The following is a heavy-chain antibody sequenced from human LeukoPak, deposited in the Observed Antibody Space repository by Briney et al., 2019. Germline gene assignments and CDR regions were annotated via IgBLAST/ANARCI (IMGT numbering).Heavy chain of an antibody. Sequence: PGGSLRLSCAASGFTFSSYSMNWVRQAPGKGLEWVSSISSTNSYIYYADSVKGRFTISRDNAKNSLYLQMNSLRAEDTAVYYCARHGDYAEDYWGQGTLVTVSS. CDR3: ARHGDYAEDY. CDR2: ISSTNSYI. V-gene: IGHV3-21*01. CDR1: GFTFSSYS. J-gene: IGHJ4*02. D-gene: IGHD4-17*01.